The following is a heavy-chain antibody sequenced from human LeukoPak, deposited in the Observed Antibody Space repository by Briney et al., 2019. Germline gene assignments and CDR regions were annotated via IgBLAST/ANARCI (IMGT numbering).Heavy chain of an antibody. CDR1: GFTFSSYS. Sequence: PGGSLRLSCAASGFTFSSYSMNWVRQAPGKGLEWVSYISSSSSTIYYADSVKGRFTISRDNAKNSLYLQMNSLRAEDTAVYYCAREDYDSSGYYSLAEYWGQGTLVTVSS. CDR3: AREDYDSSGYYSLAEY. J-gene: IGHJ4*02. V-gene: IGHV3-48*04. D-gene: IGHD3-22*01. CDR2: ISSSSSTI.